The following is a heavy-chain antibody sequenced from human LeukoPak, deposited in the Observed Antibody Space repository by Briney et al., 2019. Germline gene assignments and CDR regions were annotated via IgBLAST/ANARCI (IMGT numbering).Heavy chain of an antibody. J-gene: IGHJ6*02. CDR3: AKRLNFDWSYQPYGMDV. CDR1: GFTFSSYG. CDR2: ISYDGSNK. Sequence: GGSLRLSCAASGFTFSSYGMHWVRQAPGKGLEWVAVISYDGSNKYYADSVKGRFTISRDNSKNTLYLQMNSLRAEDTAVYYYAKRLNFDWSYQPYGMDVWGQGTTVTVSS. D-gene: IGHD3-9*01. V-gene: IGHV3-30*18.